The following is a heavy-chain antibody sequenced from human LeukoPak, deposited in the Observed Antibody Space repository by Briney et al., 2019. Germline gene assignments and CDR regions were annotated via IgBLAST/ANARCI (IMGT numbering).Heavy chain of an antibody. CDR2: ISRNSGSI. CDR3: AKDILWFGEFSTLGAFDI. CDR1: GFTFDDYA. D-gene: IGHD3-10*01. V-gene: IGHV3-9*01. J-gene: IGHJ3*02. Sequence: PGRSLRLSCAASGFTFDDYAMHWVRQAPGKGLEWVSGISRNSGSIGYADSVKGRLTISRDNAKNSLYLQMNSLRAEDTALYYCAKDILWFGEFSTLGAFDIWGQGTMVTVSS.